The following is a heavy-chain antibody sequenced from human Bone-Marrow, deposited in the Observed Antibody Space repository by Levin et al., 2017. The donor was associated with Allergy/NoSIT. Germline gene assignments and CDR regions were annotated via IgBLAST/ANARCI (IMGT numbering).Heavy chain of an antibody. J-gene: IGHJ3*02. CDR3: AKVRRGLDAFDI. CDR1: RFIFTSSA. V-gene: IGHV3-23*01. D-gene: IGHD3/OR15-3a*01. CDR2: ISASDDST. Sequence: GESLKISCAASRFIFTSSAMSWVRQAPGKGLEWVSSISASDDSTFYTDSVKGRLTISRDNSKNTIYLQMNSLRAEDTAIYYCAKVRRGLDAFDIWGQGTMVTVSS.